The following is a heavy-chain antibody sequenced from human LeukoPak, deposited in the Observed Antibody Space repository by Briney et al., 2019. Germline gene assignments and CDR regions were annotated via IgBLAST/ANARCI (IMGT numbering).Heavy chain of an antibody. CDR3: ATCCRGGSF. V-gene: IGHV1-46*01. Sequence: GASVTVSCKPSVYTFTIYGISWVRQAPGQGLEWMGIINPSGGSTSYAQKFQGRVTLTRDTSTSTVYMELSSLRSEDTAVYYCATCCRGGSFWGQGTLVTVSS. J-gene: IGHJ4*02. CDR1: VYTFTIYG. D-gene: IGHD3-10*01. CDR2: INPSGGST.